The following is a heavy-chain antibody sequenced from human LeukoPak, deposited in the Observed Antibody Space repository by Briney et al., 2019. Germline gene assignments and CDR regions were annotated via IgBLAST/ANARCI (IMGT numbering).Heavy chain of an antibody. V-gene: IGHV3-7*01. D-gene: IGHD6-19*01. CDR2: IKQDGSEK. J-gene: IGHJ4*02. Sequence: GGSLRLSCAASGFTLSSHWMNWVRQAPGKGLEWVANIKQDGSEKYYADSVKGRFTISRDNAKNSLYLQMNSLRAEDTAVYYCARDHTVGQWPTHFDCWGQGTLVTVSS. CDR3: ARDHTVGQWPTHFDC. CDR1: GFTLSSHW.